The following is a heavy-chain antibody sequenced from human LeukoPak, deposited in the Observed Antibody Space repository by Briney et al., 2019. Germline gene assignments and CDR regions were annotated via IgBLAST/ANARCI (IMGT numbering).Heavy chain of an antibody. J-gene: IGHJ4*02. CDR3: ARVQMVRGVIY. CDR2: TNHSGST. D-gene: IGHD3-10*01. Sequence: PSETLSLTCAVYGGSFSGYYWSWIRQPPGKGLEWIGETNHSGSTNYNPSLKSRVTISVDTSKNQFSLKLSSVTAADTAVYYCARVQMVRGVIYWGQGTLVTVSS. CDR1: GGSFSGYY. V-gene: IGHV4-34*01.